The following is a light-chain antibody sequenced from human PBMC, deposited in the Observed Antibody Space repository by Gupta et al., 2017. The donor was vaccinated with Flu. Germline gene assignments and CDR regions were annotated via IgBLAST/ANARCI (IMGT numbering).Light chain of an antibody. CDR1: SGSIASNY. CDR3: QSSDRNNYVV. J-gene: IGLJ2*01. CDR2: DDN. V-gene: IGLV6-57*03. Sequence: NFMLTQPPSVSESPGKTVTISCTRTSGSIASNYVHWYQQRPGTAPTTVIYDDNERPPGVPDRFSGSIDSSSNSASLTISGLKTEDEAAYYCQSSDRNNYVVFGGGTKLTVL.